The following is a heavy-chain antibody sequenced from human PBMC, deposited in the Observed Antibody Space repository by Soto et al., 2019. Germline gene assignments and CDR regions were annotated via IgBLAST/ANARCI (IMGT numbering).Heavy chain of an antibody. D-gene: IGHD5-12*01. V-gene: IGHV3-53*04. J-gene: IGHJ6*02. Sequence: EVQLVESGGGLVQPGGSLRLSCVVSGFTVSSNYMSWVRLAPGKGLEWVSFIYSDGSTYYADSVKGRFTISRLSSKNTLYLQMNSLRAEDTALYYCARVDRRGYSGYDPPPYYYYGMDLWGQGTTVTVSS. CDR3: ARVDRRGYSGYDPPPYYYYGMDL. CDR2: IYSDGST. CDR1: GFTVSSNY.